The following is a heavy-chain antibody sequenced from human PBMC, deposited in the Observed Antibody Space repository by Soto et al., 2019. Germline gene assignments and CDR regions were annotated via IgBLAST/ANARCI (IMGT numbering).Heavy chain of an antibody. CDR2: IYHSGRT. CDR3: AAGGGLPRYY. CDR1: GGSISSGGYS. J-gene: IGHJ4*02. V-gene: IGHV4-30-2*01. D-gene: IGHD5-12*01. Sequence: QLQLQESGSGLVKPSQTLSLTCAVSGGSISSGGYSWSWIRQPPGKGLEWIGYIYHSGRTYYNPSRNSRVTIAVDRSLNQFSAKLSSARAADTAVYSSAAGGGLPRYYCVQGTLVTVSS.